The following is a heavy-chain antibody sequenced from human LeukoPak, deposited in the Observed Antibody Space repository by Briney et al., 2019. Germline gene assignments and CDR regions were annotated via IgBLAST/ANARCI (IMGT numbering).Heavy chain of an antibody. CDR2: MNPNSGNT. Sequence: VASVKVSCKASGYTFTSYDINWVRQATGQGLEWMGWMNPNSGNTGYAQKFQGRVTVTRNTSISTAYMEPSSLRSEDTAVYYCARFRGEYGMDVWGQGTTVTVSS. V-gene: IGHV1-8*01. J-gene: IGHJ6*02. CDR1: GYTFTSYD. CDR3: ARFRGEYGMDV. D-gene: IGHD3-10*01.